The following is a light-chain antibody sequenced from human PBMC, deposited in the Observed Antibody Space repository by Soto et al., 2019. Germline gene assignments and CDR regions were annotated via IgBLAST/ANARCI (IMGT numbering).Light chain of an antibody. CDR3: QQRRNWREFT. V-gene: IGKV3-11*01. Sequence: EIVLTQCPATLSLSPGERAALSCRASQSVSSNLAWYQQKPGQTPRLLIYDASNRATGIPARSSGSGSGTDFTLTISSLEAEDSAVYYCQQRRNWREFTFGPGTKLDIK. J-gene: IGKJ2*01. CDR2: DAS. CDR1: QSVSSN.